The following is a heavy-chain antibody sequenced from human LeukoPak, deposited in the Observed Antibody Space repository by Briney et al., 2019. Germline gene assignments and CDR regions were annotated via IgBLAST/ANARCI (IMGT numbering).Heavy chain of an antibody. CDR3: AKGYTSGWPYYFDY. J-gene: IGHJ4*02. V-gene: IGHV3-23*01. CDR2: ISGSGGGT. D-gene: IGHD6-19*01. CDR1: GFTFSSYA. Sequence: GGSLRLSCAASGFTFSSYAMSWVRQAPGKGLEWVSTISGSGGGTYYADSVKGRFTISRDNSKNTLYLQMNSLRAEDTAVYYCAKGYTSGWPYYFDYWGQGTLVTVSS.